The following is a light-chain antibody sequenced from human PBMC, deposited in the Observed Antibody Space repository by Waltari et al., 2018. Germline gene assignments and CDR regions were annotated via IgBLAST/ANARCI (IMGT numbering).Light chain of an antibody. CDR1: SSDVGNYHL. CDR2: EVS. CDR3: CSYAGSGSSVV. V-gene: IGLV2-23*02. J-gene: IGLJ2*01. Sequence: QSALTKPASVSGSPGQSITISCTGTSSDVGNYHLVPWYQQHPGKAPKLIIYEVSQRPSGVSNRFSGSKSGTTASLTISGLQAEDEADFYCCSYAGSGSSVVFGGGTKLTVL.